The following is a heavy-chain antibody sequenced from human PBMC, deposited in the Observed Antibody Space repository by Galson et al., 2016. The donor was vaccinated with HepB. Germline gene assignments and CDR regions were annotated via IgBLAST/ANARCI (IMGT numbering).Heavy chain of an antibody. Sequence: SLRLSCAASGFTFNNYGMTWVRQAPGKGLEWVSSITDSGDTTYYADSVRGRFTISRDNSKNTLYLQMNSLRAEDTAVYYCAKQRPGLYWLQGTLVTVSS. V-gene: IGHV3-23*01. CDR2: ITDSGDTT. J-gene: IGHJ4*02. CDR1: GFTFNNYG. CDR3: AKQRPGLY.